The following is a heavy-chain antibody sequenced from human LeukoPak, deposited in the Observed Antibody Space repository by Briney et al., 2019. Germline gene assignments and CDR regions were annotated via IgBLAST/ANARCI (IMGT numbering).Heavy chain of an antibody. J-gene: IGHJ4*02. CDR2: INSDGSST. V-gene: IGHV3-74*01. CDR1: GFTFSSYW. CDR3: ARAPQWLAIPHYFDY. D-gene: IGHD6-19*01. Sequence: GGSLRLSCAASGFTFSSYWMHWVRQAPGKGLVWVSRINSDGSSTSYADSVKGRFTISRDNAKNTLYLQMNSLRAEDTAVYYCARAPQWLAIPHYFDYWGQGTLVTVSS.